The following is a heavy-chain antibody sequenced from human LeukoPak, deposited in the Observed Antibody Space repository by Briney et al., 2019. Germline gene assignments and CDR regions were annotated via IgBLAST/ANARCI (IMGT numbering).Heavy chain of an antibody. D-gene: IGHD5-24*01. V-gene: IGHV1-69*13. CDR2: IIPIFGTA. CDR1: GGTFSSYA. J-gene: IGHJ6*03. CDR3: ARRTAYPTLSHYYYMDV. Sequence: SVKVSCKASGGTFSSYAISWVRQAPGQGLEWMGGIIPIFGTANYAQKFQGRVTITADESTSTAYMELSSLRSEDTAVYYCARRTAYPTLSHYYYMDVWGKGTTVTVSS.